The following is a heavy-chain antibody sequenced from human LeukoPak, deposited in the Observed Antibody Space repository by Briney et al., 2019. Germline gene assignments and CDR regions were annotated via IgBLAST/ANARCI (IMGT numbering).Heavy chain of an antibody. CDR3: ASLGGYCSSTSCDD. CDR1: GFTFSDYY. V-gene: IGHV3-11*01. J-gene: IGHJ4*02. CDR2: ISSSGSTI. Sequence: GGSLRLSCAASGFTFSDYYMSWIRQAPGKGLEWVSYISSSGSTICYADSVKGRFTISRDNAKNSLYLQMNSLRAEDTAVYYCASLGGYCSSTSCDDWGQGTLVTVSS. D-gene: IGHD2-2*01.